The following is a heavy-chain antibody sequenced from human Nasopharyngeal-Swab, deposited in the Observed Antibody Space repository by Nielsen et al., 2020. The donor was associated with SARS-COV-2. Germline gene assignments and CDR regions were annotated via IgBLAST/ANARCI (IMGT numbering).Heavy chain of an antibody. CDR3: ASTPLDSSGYYYAFHC. V-gene: IGHV3-30-3*01. CDR2: ISYDGSNK. Sequence: GGSLRLSCAASGFTFSRYTMHWVRQAPGKGLEWVAVISYDGSNKYYADSVKGRFTISRDISKNTPYLQMNSLRAEDTAVFYCASTPLDSSGYYYAFHCWGRGTLVTVSS. J-gene: IGHJ4*02. D-gene: IGHD3-22*01. CDR1: GFTFSRYT.